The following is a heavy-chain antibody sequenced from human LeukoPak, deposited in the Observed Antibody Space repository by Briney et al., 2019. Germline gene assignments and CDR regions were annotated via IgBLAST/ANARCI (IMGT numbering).Heavy chain of an antibody. CDR1: GGSISSGDYY. CDR2: IYYSGST. V-gene: IGHV4-30-4*01. CDR3: AREADRYYYYYGMDV. J-gene: IGHJ6*02. Sequence: PSETLSLTCTVSGGSISSGDYYWSWIRQPPGKGLEWIGYIYYSGSTYYNPSLKSRVTISVDTSKNQFSLKLSSVTAADTAVCYCAREADRYYYYYGMDVWGQGTTVTVSS. D-gene: IGHD6-25*01.